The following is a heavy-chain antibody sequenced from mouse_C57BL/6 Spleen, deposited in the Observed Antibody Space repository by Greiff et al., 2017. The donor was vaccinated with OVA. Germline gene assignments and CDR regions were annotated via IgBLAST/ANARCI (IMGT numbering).Heavy chain of an antibody. CDR2: INPNNGGT. Sequence: VQLQQSGPELVKPGASVKISCKASGYTFTDYYMNWVKQSHGKSLEWIGDINPNNGGTSYNQKFKGKATLTVDKSSSTAYMELRSLTSEDSAVYYCARGGTGAYYFDYWGQGTTLTVSS. D-gene: IGHD4-1*01. J-gene: IGHJ2*01. CDR3: ARGGTGAYYFDY. CDR1: GYTFTDYY. V-gene: IGHV1-26*01.